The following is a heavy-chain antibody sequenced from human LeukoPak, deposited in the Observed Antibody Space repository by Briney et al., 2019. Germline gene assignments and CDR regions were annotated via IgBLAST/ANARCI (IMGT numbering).Heavy chain of an antibody. Sequence: ASVKVSCKASGYTFTGYYMHWVRQAPGQGLEWMGRINPNSGGTNYAQKLQGRVTMTTDTSTSTAYMELRSLRSDDTAVYYCAREERITGTLYYYYGMDVWGQGTTVTVSS. J-gene: IGHJ6*02. CDR1: GYTFTGYY. V-gene: IGHV1-2*06. D-gene: IGHD1-20*01. CDR2: INPNSGGT. CDR3: AREERITGTLYYYYGMDV.